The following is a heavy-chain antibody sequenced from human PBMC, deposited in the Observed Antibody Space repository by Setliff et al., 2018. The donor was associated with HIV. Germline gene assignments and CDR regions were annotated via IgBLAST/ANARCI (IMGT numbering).Heavy chain of an antibody. V-gene: IGHV3-73*01. CDR1: GFTFSGSP. J-gene: IGHJ4*02. CDR2: IKTRADNYAT. Sequence: LRLSCAASGFTFSGSPIHWVRQASGKGLEWLGRIKTRADNYATAYAASVKGRFTISRDDSMNTAYLQMNSLKIEDTAVYYCARPQHIYDDSSDDYWGQGTLVTVSS. D-gene: IGHD3-22*01. CDR3: ARPQHIYDDSSDDY.